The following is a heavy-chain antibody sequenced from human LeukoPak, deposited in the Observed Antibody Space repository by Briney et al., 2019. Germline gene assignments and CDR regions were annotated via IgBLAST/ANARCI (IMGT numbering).Heavy chain of an antibody. J-gene: IGHJ4*02. CDR3: ARDEAMGLLNY. CDR2: IYYSGST. CDR1: GGSISSSSYY. D-gene: IGHD2-8*01. V-gene: IGHV4-39*07. Sequence: SETLSLTCTVSGGSISSSSYYWGWIRQPPGKGLEWIGSIYYSGSTYYNPSLKSRVTISVDTSKNQFSLKLSSVTAADTAVYYCARDEAMGLLNYWGQGTLLTVSS.